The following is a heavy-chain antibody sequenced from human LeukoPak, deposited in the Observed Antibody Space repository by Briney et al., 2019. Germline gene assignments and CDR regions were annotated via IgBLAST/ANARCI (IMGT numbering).Heavy chain of an antibody. D-gene: IGHD1-14*01. CDR1: GFTLNSYL. Sequence: GGSLRLSCAASGFTLNSYLMSWVRQAPGRGLEWVANIKKDGSEESYLDSVKGRFTVSRDNAKNSLFLQMSSLRGEDTAVYYCARSNPNRNALDLWGQGTMVTISS. V-gene: IGHV3-7*01. CDR2: IKKDGSEE. CDR3: ARSNPNRNALDL. J-gene: IGHJ3*01.